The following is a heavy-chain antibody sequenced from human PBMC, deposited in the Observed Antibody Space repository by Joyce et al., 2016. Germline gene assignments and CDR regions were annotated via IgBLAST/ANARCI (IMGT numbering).Heavy chain of an antibody. D-gene: IGHD1-14*01. CDR1: GGDFSNYT. Sequence: QVLLVQSGAAVKRPGSSLRVSCKSSGGDFSNYTVNWVRQAPGQRLEWMGGINPFFGAAKYAEEFQGRVTLTADQSTRTAYLELSSLTSADTAVYYCARGGTSSDHYFFYTLDVWGPGTTVIVSS. CDR2: INPFFGAA. V-gene: IGHV1-69*12. J-gene: IGHJ6*02. CDR3: ARGGTSSDHYFFYTLDV.